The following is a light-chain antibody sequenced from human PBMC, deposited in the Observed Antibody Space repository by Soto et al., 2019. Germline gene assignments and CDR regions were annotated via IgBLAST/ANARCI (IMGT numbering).Light chain of an antibody. CDR1: SSNIGNNY. CDR2: DNN. CDR3: GTWDSSLSAEV. V-gene: IGLV1-51*01. Sequence: QSVLMQPPSVSAAPGQTVTISCSGSSSNIGNNYVSWYQQLPGTAPKLLIYDNNKRPSGIPDRFSGSKSGTSATLGITGLQTGDEADYYCGTWDSSLSAEVFGGGTKLTVL. J-gene: IGLJ2*01.